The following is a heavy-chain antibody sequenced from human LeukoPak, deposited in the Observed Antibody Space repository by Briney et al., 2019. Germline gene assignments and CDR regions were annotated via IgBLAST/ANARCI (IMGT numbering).Heavy chain of an antibody. J-gene: IGHJ4*02. CDR1: GFTFSSYA. V-gene: IGHV3-23*01. CDR3: AKAETKSYGSGSYLFYY. Sequence: PGGSLRLSCAASGFTFSSYAMSWVRQAPGKGLEWVSAISGSGGSTYYADSEKGRFTISRDNSKNTLYLQMNSLRAEDTAVYYCAKAETKSYGSGSYLFYYWGQGTLVTVSS. D-gene: IGHD3-10*01. CDR2: ISGSGGST.